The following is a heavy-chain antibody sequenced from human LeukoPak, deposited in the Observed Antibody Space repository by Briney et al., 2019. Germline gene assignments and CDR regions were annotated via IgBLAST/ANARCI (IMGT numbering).Heavy chain of an antibody. CDR2: IYYSGST. D-gene: IGHD7-27*01. CDR3: ARDRLSLGAFDI. J-gene: IGHJ3*02. Sequence: PSETLSLTCTVSGGSISSYYWSWIRQPPGKGLEWIGYIYYSGSTNYNPSPKSRVTISVDTSKNQFSLKLSSVTAADTAVYYCARDRLSLGAFDIWGQGTMVTVSS. CDR1: GGSISSYY. V-gene: IGHV4-59*01.